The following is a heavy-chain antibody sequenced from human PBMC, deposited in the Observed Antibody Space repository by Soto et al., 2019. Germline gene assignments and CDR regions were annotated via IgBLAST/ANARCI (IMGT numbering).Heavy chain of an antibody. CDR2: ISTTSSTL. J-gene: IGHJ6*02. V-gene: IGHV3-48*02. Sequence: EVQLVESGGGLLQPGGSLRLSCAASGFTFSSYSMNWVRQAPGKGLQWVSYISTTSSTLFYADSVKGRFTISRDNAKNSLYLQMNSLRDEDTAVYYCARVRQIYYYYDMDVWGQGTTVTVSS. CDR1: GFTFSSYS. CDR3: ARVRQIYYYYDMDV.